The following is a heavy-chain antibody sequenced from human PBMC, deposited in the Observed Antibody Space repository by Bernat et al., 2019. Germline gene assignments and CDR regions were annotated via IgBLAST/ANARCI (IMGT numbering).Heavy chain of an antibody. CDR3: ARPRASNYYYGMDV. Sequence: QLQLQESGPGLVKPSETLSLTCTVSGGSISSSSYYWGWIRQPPGKGLEWIGSIYYSGSTYYNPSLKSRVTISVDTSKNQFSLKLSSVTAADPAVYYCARPRASNYYYGMDVWGQGPTVTVSS. V-gene: IGHV4-39*01. CDR1: GGSISSSSYY. J-gene: IGHJ6*02. CDR2: IYYSGST.